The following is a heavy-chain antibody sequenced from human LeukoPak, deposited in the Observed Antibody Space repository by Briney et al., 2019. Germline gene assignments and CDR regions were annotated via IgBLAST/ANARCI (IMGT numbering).Heavy chain of an antibody. D-gene: IGHD5-12*01. CDR2: IKQDGSEK. CDR3: AREVATTDYYYYLDV. CDR1: GFTFTTYW. J-gene: IGHJ6*03. Sequence: GGSLRLSCAASGFTFTTYWMSWVRQAPGKGLEWVANIKQDGSEKYYVDSVKGRFTISRDNAKNSLYLQMNSLRVEDTALYHCAREVATTDYYYYLDVWGKGTTVTISS. V-gene: IGHV3-7*03.